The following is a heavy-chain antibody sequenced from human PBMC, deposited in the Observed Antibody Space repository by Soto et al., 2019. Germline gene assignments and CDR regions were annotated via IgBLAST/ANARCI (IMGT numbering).Heavy chain of an antibody. CDR2: IYHSGST. CDR3: ARADLINDYSTTHNFDY. V-gene: IGHV4-38-2*01. J-gene: IGHJ4*02. D-gene: IGHD4-4*01. Sequence: PSETLSLTCAVSGFSLSSGFYWGWVRPPPGEGLEWIGSIYHSGSTYYNPSLKSRVTISVDTSKNQFSLKLSSVTAADTAVYYCARADLINDYSTTHNFDYWGQGTLVTVSS. CDR1: GFSLSSGFY.